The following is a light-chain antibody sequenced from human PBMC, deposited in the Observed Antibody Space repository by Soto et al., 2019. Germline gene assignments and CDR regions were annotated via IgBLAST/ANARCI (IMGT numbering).Light chain of an antibody. Sequence: EIVLTQSPATLSLSPGERATLSCRASQSVGTYLAWYQQKPGQAPRLLIYDASNRATGIPARFSGSGSGTDFTLPISGLEPEDFAVYYCQQRSDWPPLTFGGGTNVEIK. V-gene: IGKV3-11*01. CDR3: QQRSDWPPLT. J-gene: IGKJ4*01. CDR1: QSVGTY. CDR2: DAS.